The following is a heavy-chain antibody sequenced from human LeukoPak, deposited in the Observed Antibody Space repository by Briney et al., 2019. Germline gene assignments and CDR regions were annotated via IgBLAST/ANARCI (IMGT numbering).Heavy chain of an antibody. CDR1: GGSISSYY. CDR2: IYYSGST. D-gene: IGHD2-21*02. J-gene: IGHJ4*02. CDR3: ARGVGVTTRFDY. V-gene: IGHV4-59*01. Sequence: SETLSLTCTVSGGSISSYYWSWVRQPPGKGLEWIGYIYYSGSTNYDPSLKSRVTISVDTSKNQFSLKLSSVTAADTAVYYCARGVGVTTRFDYWGQGTLVTVSS.